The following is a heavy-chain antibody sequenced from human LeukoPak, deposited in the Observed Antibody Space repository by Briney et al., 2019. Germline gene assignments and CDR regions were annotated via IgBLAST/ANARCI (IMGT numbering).Heavy chain of an antibody. D-gene: IGHD3-10*01. V-gene: IGHV4-34*01. CDR2: INHSGST. J-gene: IGHJ4*02. Sequence: SETLSLTCAVYGGSFSGYYWSWIRQPPGKGLEWIGEINHSGSTNYNPSLKSRVTISVDTSKNQFSLKLSSVTAADTAVYYCARVNGSGSYWVDNWGQGTLVTVSS. CDR1: GGSFSGYY. CDR3: ARVNGSGSYWVDN.